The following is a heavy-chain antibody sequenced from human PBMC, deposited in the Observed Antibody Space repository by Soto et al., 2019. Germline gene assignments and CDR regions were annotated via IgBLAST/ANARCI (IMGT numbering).Heavy chain of an antibody. CDR3: ANAPGGYYGDY. CDR1: GFTFSSYA. Sequence: GGSLRLSCAASGFTFSSYAMSWVRQAPGKGLQWVSAISESGGSTYYVDSVRGRFTISRDNSKNMLYLQMDSLRAEDTAIYYCANAPGGYYGDYWGQGTLVTVSS. D-gene: IGHD3-10*01. J-gene: IGHJ4*02. CDR2: ISESGGST. V-gene: IGHV3-23*01.